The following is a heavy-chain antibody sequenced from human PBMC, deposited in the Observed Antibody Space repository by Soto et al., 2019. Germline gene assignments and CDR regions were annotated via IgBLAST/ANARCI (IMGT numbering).Heavy chain of an antibody. J-gene: IGHJ4*02. CDR3: AKWNGYGDY. Sequence: EVQLLESGGGLVQPGGSLRLSCAVSGFSFSTYCVTWVRQAPGKGLEWVSGVSGGSGVTHYADSVKGRFTITGDNSKNTVYLHMNSLRVEDTAVYYCAKWNGYGDYWGQGTLVTVSS. CDR2: VSGGSGVT. V-gene: IGHV3-23*01. D-gene: IGHD1-1*01. CDR1: GFSFSTYC.